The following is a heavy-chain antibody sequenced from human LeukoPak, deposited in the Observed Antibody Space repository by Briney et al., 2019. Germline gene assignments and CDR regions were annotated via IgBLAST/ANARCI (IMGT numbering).Heavy chain of an antibody. CDR3: AAKSWFYFDY. D-gene: IGHD6-13*01. Sequence: PGGSLRLSCAASGFTFSDYYMNWVRQAPGKGLEWVSSISSSSSYIYYADSVKGRFTISRDNAKNSLYLQMNSLRAEDTAVYYCAAKSWFYFDYWGQGTLVTVSS. CDR1: GFTFSDYY. V-gene: IGHV3-21*01. J-gene: IGHJ4*02. CDR2: ISSSSSYI.